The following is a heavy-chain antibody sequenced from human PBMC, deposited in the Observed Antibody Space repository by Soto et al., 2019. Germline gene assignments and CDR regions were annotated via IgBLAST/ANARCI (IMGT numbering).Heavy chain of an antibody. V-gene: IGHV3-30*18. CDR1: GFTFSSYG. CDR2: ISYDGSNK. J-gene: IGHJ3*02. D-gene: IGHD2-2*02. CDR3: AKDDGSVVPAAIGGAFDI. Sequence: GGSLRLSCAASGFTFSSYGMHWVRQAPGKGLEWVAVISYDGSNKYYADSVKGRFTISRDNSKNTLYLQMNSLRAEDTAVYYCAKDDGSVVPAAIGGAFDIWGQGTMVTVSS.